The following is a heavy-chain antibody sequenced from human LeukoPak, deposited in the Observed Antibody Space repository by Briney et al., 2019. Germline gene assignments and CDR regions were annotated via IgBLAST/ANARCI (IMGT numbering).Heavy chain of an antibody. J-gene: IGHJ4*02. CDR3: ARDPPGIAASGTYY. CDR2: INSDGSIT. V-gene: IGHV3-74*01. CDR1: GFTFTTYW. D-gene: IGHD6-13*01. Sequence: GGFLRLSCTASGFTFTTYWMHWVRQAPGKGLVWVSHINSDGSITSYADSVKGRFTISRDNAKNTLYLQMNSLRVEDTAVYYCARDPPGIAASGTYYWGQGTLVTVSS.